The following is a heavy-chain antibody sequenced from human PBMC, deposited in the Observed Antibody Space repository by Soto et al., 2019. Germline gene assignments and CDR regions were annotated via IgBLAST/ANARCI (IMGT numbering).Heavy chain of an antibody. CDR1: GFTFSDHY. CDR2: TRNKANSYTT. V-gene: IGHV3-72*01. CDR3: ASLIVRGVINDY. J-gene: IGHJ4*02. D-gene: IGHD3-10*01. Sequence: EVPLVESGGGLVQPGGSLRLSCVASGFTFSDHYMDWVRQAPGKGLEWVGRTRNKANSYTTEYAASVKGRFTISRDDSKNSLYLQMNSLKSEDTAVYYCASLIVRGVINDYWGQGTLVTVSS.